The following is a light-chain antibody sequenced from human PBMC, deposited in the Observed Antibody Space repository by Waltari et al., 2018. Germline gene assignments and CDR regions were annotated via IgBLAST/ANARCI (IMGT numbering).Light chain of an antibody. Sequence: AIQLTQSPSSLSASVRGRVTITCRASQGISSALAWYQQKPWKAPNLLIYHASSLESGVPSRFSGSGSGTDFTLTISSLQPEDFATYYCQQFNSYPVTFGQVTKLEIK. CDR3: QQFNSYPVT. CDR2: HAS. V-gene: IGKV1-13*02. J-gene: IGKJ2*01. CDR1: QGISSA.